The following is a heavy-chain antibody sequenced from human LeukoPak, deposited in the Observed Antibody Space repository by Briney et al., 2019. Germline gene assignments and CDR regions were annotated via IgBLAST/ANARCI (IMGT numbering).Heavy chain of an antibody. J-gene: IGHJ4*02. D-gene: IGHD3-22*01. CDR2: ISSSGSTI. V-gene: IGHV3-48*03. Sequence: GGSLRLSCAASGFTFSSYEMNWVRQAPGKGLEWVSYISSSGSTIYYADSVKGRFTISRDNAKNSLYLQVNSLRAEDTAVYYCARSYDSSGYSYYFDYWGQGTLVTVSS. CDR1: GFTFSSYE. CDR3: ARSYDSSGYSYYFDY.